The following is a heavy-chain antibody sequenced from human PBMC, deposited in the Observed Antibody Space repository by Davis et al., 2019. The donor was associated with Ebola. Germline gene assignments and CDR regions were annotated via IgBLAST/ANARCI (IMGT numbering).Heavy chain of an antibody. Sequence: PGGSLRLSCAASGFTFSSYSMNWVRQAPGKGLEWVSYISSSSSTIYYADSVKGRFTISRDNAKNSLYLQMNSLRDEDTAVYYCARMGRSGSYGLLQHWGQGTLVTVSS. J-gene: IGHJ1*01. V-gene: IGHV3-48*02. D-gene: IGHD1-26*01. CDR3: ARMGRSGSYGLLQH. CDR1: GFTFSSYS. CDR2: ISSSSSTI.